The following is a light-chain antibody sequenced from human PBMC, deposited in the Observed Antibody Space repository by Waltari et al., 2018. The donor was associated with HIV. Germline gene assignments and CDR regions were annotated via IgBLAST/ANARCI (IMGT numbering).Light chain of an antibody. CDR2: EVY. Sequence: QSALTQPASVSGSPGQSITISCTGPTSDISDFNFVSWYQQSPGRAPKLIIFEVYSRPSGISDRFSGSKSGVTASLTISALRAEDEADYFCSSYSARGFVVFGGGTKVTVL. CDR3: SSYSARGFVV. V-gene: IGLV2-14*01. J-gene: IGLJ3*02. CDR1: TSDISDFNF.